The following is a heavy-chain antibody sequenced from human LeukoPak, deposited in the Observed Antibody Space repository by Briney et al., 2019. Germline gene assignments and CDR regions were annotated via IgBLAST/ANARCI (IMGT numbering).Heavy chain of an antibody. CDR1: GLTFSSYS. CDR2: ISSSSSYI. V-gene: IGHV3-21*01. CDR3: ARDYSGSSNHLFDY. Sequence: GGSLRLSCAASGLTFSSYSMNWVRQAPGKGLEWVSSISSSSSYIYYADSVKGRFTISRDNAKNSLYLQMNSLRAEDTAVYYCARDYSGSSNHLFDYWGQGTLVTVSS. J-gene: IGHJ4*02. D-gene: IGHD1-26*01.